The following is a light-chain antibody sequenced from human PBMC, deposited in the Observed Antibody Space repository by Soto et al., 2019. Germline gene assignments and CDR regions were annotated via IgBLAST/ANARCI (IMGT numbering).Light chain of an antibody. CDR1: QSVSSSY. Sequence: EIVLTQSPGTLSLSPGERATLSCRASQSVSSSYLAWYQQKPGQAPRILIYGASSRATGIPDSFSGSGSGTDCALTISRLEPEDVAVYYCQQYGSSSLTFGGGTKVEIK. CDR3: QQYGSSSLT. J-gene: IGKJ4*01. CDR2: GAS. V-gene: IGKV3-20*01.